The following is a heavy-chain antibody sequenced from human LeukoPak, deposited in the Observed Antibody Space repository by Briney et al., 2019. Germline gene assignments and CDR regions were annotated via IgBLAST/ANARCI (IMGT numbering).Heavy chain of an antibody. V-gene: IGHV1-8*01. D-gene: IGHD3-22*01. Sequence: ASVKVSCKASGYTFTSYDINWVRQATGQGLEWMGWMNPNSGNTGYAQKFQGRVTMTRDTSISTAYMELSSLRSEDTAVYYCARFNYGGWYYYDSSGQFDYWGQGTLVTVSS. CDR2: MNPNSGNT. CDR1: GYTFTSYD. J-gene: IGHJ4*02. CDR3: ARFNYGGWYYYDSSGQFDY.